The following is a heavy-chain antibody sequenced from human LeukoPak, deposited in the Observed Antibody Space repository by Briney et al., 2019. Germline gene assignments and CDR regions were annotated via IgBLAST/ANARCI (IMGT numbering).Heavy chain of an antibody. D-gene: IGHD6-6*01. Sequence: SETLSLTCAVYGGSFSGYYWSWIRQPPGKGLEWIGEINHSGSTNYNPSLKSRVTISVDTSKNQFSLKLGSVTAADTAVYYCARDNAAIAARPGGFDYWGQGTLVTVSS. CDR2: INHSGST. CDR1: GGSFSGYY. V-gene: IGHV4-34*01. CDR3: ARDNAAIAARPGGFDY. J-gene: IGHJ4*02.